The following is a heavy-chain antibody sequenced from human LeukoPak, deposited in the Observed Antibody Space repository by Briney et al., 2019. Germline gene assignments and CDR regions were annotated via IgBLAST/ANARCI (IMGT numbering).Heavy chain of an antibody. Sequence: SETLSLTCAVYGGAFCGYYWSWIRQPPGKGLEWIGEINHSASTNYNPSLKSRVTISVDTSKNQFSLKLSSVTAADTAVYYCARGRVVRGVMAYWGQGTLVTVSS. D-gene: IGHD3-10*01. J-gene: IGHJ4*02. CDR1: GGAFCGYY. CDR3: ARGRVVRGVMAY. V-gene: IGHV4-34*01. CDR2: INHSAST.